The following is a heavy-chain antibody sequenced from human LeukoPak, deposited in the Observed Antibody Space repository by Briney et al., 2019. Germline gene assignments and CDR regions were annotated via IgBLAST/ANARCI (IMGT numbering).Heavy chain of an antibody. CDR1: GFTFSSYS. J-gene: IGHJ3*02. CDR2: ITFSSSII. V-gene: IGHV3-21*05. Sequence: GGSLRLSCAASGFTFSSYSMNWVRQAPGKGLEWVSYITFSSSIIYYADSVKGRFTISRDNAKNSLYLQMNSLRAEDTAVYYCARDTLIWAWAFDIWGQGTMVTVSS. D-gene: IGHD2-15*01. CDR3: ARDTLIWAWAFDI.